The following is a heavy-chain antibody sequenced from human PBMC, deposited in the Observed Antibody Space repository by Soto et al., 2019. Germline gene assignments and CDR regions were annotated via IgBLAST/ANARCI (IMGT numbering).Heavy chain of an antibody. Sequence: GGSLRLSCAASGFTFSSYAMSWVRQAPGKGLEWVSAISGSGGSTYYADSVKGRFTISRDNSKNTLYLQMNSLRAEDTAVYYCAKDGWGLVTAMALDYWGQGTLVTVSS. D-gene: IGHD5-18*01. CDR3: AKDGWGLVTAMALDY. CDR1: GFTFSSYA. CDR2: ISGSGGST. J-gene: IGHJ4*02. V-gene: IGHV3-23*01.